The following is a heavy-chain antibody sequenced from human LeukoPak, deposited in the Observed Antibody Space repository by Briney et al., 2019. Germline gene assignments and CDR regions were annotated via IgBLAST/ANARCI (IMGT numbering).Heavy chain of an antibody. Sequence: PGGSLRLSCAASGFTVSSNYMSWVRQAPGKGLEWVSVIYSGGSTYYADSVKGRFTISRHNSKNTLYLQMNSLRAEDTAVYYCAWTVDMVRGPVFDYWGQGTLGTVSS. CDR3: AWTVDMVRGPVFDY. V-gene: IGHV3-53*04. J-gene: IGHJ4*02. CDR2: IYSGGST. CDR1: GFTVSSNY. D-gene: IGHD3-10*01.